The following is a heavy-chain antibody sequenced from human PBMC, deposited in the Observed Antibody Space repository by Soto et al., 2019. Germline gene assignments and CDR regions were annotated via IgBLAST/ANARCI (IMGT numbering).Heavy chain of an antibody. V-gene: IGHV3-30*18. CDR3: AKGESGGAIDY. CDR2: ISYDGSNK. J-gene: IGHJ4*02. CDR1: GFTFSSYG. Sequence: PGGSLRLSCAASGFTFSSYGMHWVRQAPGKGLEWVAVISYDGSNKYYADSVKGRFTISRDNSKSTLYLQMNSLRAEDTAVYYCAKGESGGAIDYWGQGTLVTVSS. D-gene: IGHD3-16*01.